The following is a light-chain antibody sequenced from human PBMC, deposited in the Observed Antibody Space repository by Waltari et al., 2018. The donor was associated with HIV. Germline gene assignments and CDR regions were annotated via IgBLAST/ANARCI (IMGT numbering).Light chain of an antibody. CDR2: DVG. J-gene: IGLJ3*02. CDR1: SSAVGGYNY. Sequence: QSALTQPASVSGSPGQSIIISCTGTSSAVGGYNYVPWYQQHPGKAPKLIIFDVGNRPSGVSNRFSGSKSGNTASLTISGLQTEDEADYYCNSYTSTTTRWLFGGGTRLTVL. V-gene: IGLV2-14*03. CDR3: NSYTSTTTRWL.